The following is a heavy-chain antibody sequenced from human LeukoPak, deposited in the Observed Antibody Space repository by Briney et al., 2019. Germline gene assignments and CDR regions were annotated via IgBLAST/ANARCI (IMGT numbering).Heavy chain of an antibody. CDR3: IRDLYMAAASPDY. Sequence: ASVAVSFTSSVYTFTAYNMHWVRQAPGQGPEWVGWMSPDSGGTNYAQKFQGRVTIPRDTSITTAYMELTRLTSDDTAVYYCIRDLYMAAASPDYWGQGTLVSVSS. CDR2: MSPDSGGT. V-gene: IGHV1-2*02. CDR1: VYTFTAYN. J-gene: IGHJ4*02. D-gene: IGHD6-13*01.